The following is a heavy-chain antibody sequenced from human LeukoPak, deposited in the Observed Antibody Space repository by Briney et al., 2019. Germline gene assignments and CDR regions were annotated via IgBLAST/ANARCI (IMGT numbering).Heavy chain of an antibody. D-gene: IGHD2-8*01. Sequence: SETLSLTCIVSGGSISSTTYYWGWIRQPPGKGLEWIGGIYYSGSTWYNPSLKSRLTVSADTSKNQFSLKLTSVTAADTAVYYCARDRACSNGVCSYFDYWGQGTVVTVSS. J-gene: IGHJ4*02. CDR3: ARDRACSNGVCSYFDY. CDR1: GGSISSTTYY. V-gene: IGHV4-39*01. CDR2: IYYSGST.